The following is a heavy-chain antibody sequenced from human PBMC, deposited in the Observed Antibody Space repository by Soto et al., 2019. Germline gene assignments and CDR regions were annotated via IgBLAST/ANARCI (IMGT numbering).Heavy chain of an antibody. J-gene: IGHJ6*02. Sequence: ASVKVSCKASGYTFTGYYMHWVRQAPGQRLEWMGWINPNSGGTNYAQKFQGWVTMTRDTSISTAYMELSRLRSDDTAVYYCARVSMCSSTSCPYYYYYGMAVWGQGTTVTVSS. CDR2: INPNSGGT. CDR3: ARVSMCSSTSCPYYYYYGMAV. D-gene: IGHD2-2*01. CDR1: GYTFTGYY. V-gene: IGHV1-2*04.